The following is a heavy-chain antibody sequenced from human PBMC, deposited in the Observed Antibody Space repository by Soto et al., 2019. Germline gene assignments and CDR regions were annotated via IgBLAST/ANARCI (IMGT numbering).Heavy chain of an antibody. D-gene: IGHD2-15*01. V-gene: IGHV4-59*01. CDR3: ARGYCSGGSCYAEPFDY. J-gene: IGHJ4*02. CDR1: GGSISSYY. CDR2: IYYSGRT. Sequence: QVQLQESGPGLVKPSETLSLTCTVSGGSISSYYWSWIRQPPGKGLEWIGYIYYSGRTHYNPSLKSPATISVDTSKNQFSLKLSSVTAADTAVYYCARGYCSGGSCYAEPFDYRGQGTLVTVSS.